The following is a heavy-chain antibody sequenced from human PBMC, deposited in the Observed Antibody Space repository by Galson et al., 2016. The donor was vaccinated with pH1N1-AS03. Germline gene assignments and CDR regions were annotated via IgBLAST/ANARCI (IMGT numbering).Heavy chain of an antibody. D-gene: IGHD6-19*01. J-gene: IGHJ4*02. CDR1: GFTFSSSA. CDR2: NSANADST. V-gene: IGHV3-23*01. CDR3: AEVGGWQWLVP. Sequence: SLRLSCAASGFTFSSSAMTWVRQAPGKGLNWVSYNSANADSTYYADSVKGRFTISRDNSKYTLYLQLNSLRPEDTAVYYCAEVGGWQWLVPGGQGTLVTVSS.